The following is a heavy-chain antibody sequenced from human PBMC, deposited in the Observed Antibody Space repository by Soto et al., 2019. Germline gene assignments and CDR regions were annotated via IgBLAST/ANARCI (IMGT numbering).Heavy chain of an antibody. V-gene: IGHV3-64*01. D-gene: IGHD3-10*01. CDR3: AKGYYGSGNYYSLRPFDY. CDR1: GFTFSSYA. J-gene: IGHJ4*01. CDR2: ISSNGGST. Sequence: GGSLRLSCAASGFTFSSYAMHWVRQAPGKGLEYVSAISSNGGSTYYANSVKGRFTISRDNSKNTLYLQMNSLRAEDTAVYYCAKGYYGSGNYYSLRPFDYWGRGTLVTVSS.